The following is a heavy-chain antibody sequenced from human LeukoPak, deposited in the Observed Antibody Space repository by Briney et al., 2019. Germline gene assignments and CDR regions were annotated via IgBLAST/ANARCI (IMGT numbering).Heavy chain of an antibody. D-gene: IGHD3-3*01. CDR2: TYYRSKWYN. CDR1: GDSVSSNSAA. CDR3: ARGLYYDFWPNYFDY. Sequence: SQTLSLTCAISGDSVSSNSAAWNWTRQSPSRGPEWLGRTYYRSKWYNDYAVSVKSRITSNPDTSKNQFSLQLNSVTPEDTAVYYCARGLYYDFWPNYFDYWGQGTLVTVSS. V-gene: IGHV6-1*01. J-gene: IGHJ4*02.